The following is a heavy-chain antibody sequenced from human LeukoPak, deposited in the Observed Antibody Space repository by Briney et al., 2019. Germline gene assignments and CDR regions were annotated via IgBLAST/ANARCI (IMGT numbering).Heavy chain of an antibody. CDR3: ASVEITIFGVVIGYFDY. CDR2: INGGNGNT. J-gene: IGHJ4*02. V-gene: IGHV1-3*01. Sequence: ASVKVSCKASGGTFSSYAISWVRQAPGQGLEWMGWINGGNGNTKYSQKFQGRVTLTRDTSATTAYMELSSLRSEDTAVYYCASVEITIFGVVIGYFDYWGQGTLVTVSS. D-gene: IGHD3-3*01. CDR1: GGTFSSYA.